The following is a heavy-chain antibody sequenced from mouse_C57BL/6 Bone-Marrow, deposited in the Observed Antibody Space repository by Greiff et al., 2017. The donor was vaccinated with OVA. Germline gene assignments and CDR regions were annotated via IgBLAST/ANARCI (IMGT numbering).Heavy chain of an antibody. V-gene: IGHV1-82*01. Sequence: VKLQESGPELVKPGASVKISCKASGYAFSSSWMNWVKQRPGKGLEWIGRIYPGDGDTNYNGKFKGKATLTADKSSSTAYMQLSSLTSEDSSVYFCARGGGPDVWGTGTTVTVSS. J-gene: IGHJ1*03. CDR1: GYAFSSSW. CDR3: ARGGGPDV. CDR2: IYPGDGDT.